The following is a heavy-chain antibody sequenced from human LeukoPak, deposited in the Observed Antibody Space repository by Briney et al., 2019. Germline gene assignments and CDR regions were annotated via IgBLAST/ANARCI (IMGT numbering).Heavy chain of an antibody. V-gene: IGHV5-51*01. J-gene: IGHJ4*02. D-gene: IGHD3-10*01. CDR1: GYNFTTYW. CDR3: ASFHISGKSYNGLHY. Sequence: GESLKISCKTSGYNFTTYWIGWVRQMPGKGLDWMGIIYPGDSDTRYSPSFQGQVTISADKSISTAYLHWNSLKASDTAMYYCASFHISGKSYNGLHYWGQGTLVTVSS. CDR2: IYPGDSDT.